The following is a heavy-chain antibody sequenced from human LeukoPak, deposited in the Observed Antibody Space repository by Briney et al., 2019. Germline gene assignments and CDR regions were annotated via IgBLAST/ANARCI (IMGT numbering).Heavy chain of an antibody. D-gene: IGHD3-16*01. CDR2: ISWNSGSI. Sequence: PGGSLRLSCAASGFTFDDYAMHWVRQAPGKGLEWVSGISWNSGSIGYADSVKGRFTISRDNAKNSLYLQMNSLRAEDTALYYCAKESQIYGRAKDAFDIWGQGTMVTVSS. CDR3: AKESQIYGRAKDAFDI. J-gene: IGHJ3*02. CDR1: GFTFDDYA. V-gene: IGHV3-9*01.